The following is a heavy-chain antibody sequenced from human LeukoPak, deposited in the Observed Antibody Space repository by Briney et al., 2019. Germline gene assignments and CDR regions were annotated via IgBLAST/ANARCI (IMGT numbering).Heavy chain of an antibody. CDR1: GGSFSGYY. J-gene: IGHJ6*02. D-gene: IGHD6-13*01. Sequence: KPSETLSLSCAVYGGSFSGYYWSWIRQPPGKGLELVGDFNRSGSTNYNPSLKSRVTISVDTSKNHVSLKLSSATAADTAVYYCARRIAAAGTPGHSGMDVWGQGTTVTVSS. V-gene: IGHV4-34*01. CDR2: FNRSGST. CDR3: ARRIAAAGTPGHSGMDV.